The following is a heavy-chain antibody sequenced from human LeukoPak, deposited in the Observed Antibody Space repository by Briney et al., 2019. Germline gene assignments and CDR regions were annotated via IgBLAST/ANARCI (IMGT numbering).Heavy chain of an antibody. J-gene: IGHJ4*02. V-gene: IGHV4-30-2*01. CDR3: AKDHVFYGDRFDY. CDR2: IYHSGST. CDR1: GGSISSGGYY. D-gene: IGHD4-17*01. Sequence: PSETLSLTCTVSGGSISSGGYYWSWIRQPPGKGLEWIGYIYHSGSTYYNPSLKSRVTISVDRSKNQFSLKLSSVTAADTAVYYCAKDHVFYGDRFDYWGQGTLVTVSS.